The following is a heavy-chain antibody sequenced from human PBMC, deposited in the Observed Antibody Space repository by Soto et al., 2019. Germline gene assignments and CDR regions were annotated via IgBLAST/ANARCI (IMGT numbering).Heavy chain of an antibody. CDR3: ARDSDGMDV. Sequence: QVQVVESGGGVVQPGRSLRLSCAASGFTFSNYHIHWVRQAPGKGLEWVAVIWYDGSNKYYADSVKGRFTIARDNSKNTLYLQMNSLRVEDTGVYYCARDSDGMDVWGQGTTVTVSS. J-gene: IGHJ6*02. CDR2: IWYDGSNK. CDR1: GFTFSNYH. V-gene: IGHV3-33*01.